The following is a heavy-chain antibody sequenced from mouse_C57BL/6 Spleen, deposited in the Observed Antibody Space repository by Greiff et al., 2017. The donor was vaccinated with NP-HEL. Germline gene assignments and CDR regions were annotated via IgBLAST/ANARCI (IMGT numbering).Heavy chain of an antibody. D-gene: IGHD1-1*01. CDR2: IYPGDGDT. Sequence: QVQLQQSGAELVKPGASVKISCKASGYAFSSYWMNWVKQRPGKGLEWIGQIYPGDGDTNYNGKFKGKATLTADKSSSTAYMQLRSLTSEDSAVYFCARGYGSSPSFAYWGQGTLVTVSA. CDR3: ARGYGSSPSFAY. V-gene: IGHV1-80*01. CDR1: GYAFSSYW. J-gene: IGHJ3*01.